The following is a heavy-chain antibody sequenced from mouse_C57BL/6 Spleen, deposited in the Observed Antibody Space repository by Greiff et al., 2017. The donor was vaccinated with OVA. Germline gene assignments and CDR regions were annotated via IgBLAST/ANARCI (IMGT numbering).Heavy chain of an antibody. J-gene: IGHJ4*01. D-gene: IGHD1-1*01. CDR2: IYPGSGNT. CDR3: APGVVADYYAMDY. CDR1: GYTFTDYY. V-gene: IGHV1-76*01. Sequence: VQLQQSGAELVRPGASVKLSCKASGYTFTDYYINWVKQRPGQGLEWIARIYPGSGNTYYNEKFKGKATLTAEKSSSTAYMQLSSLTSEDSAVYFCAPGVVADYYAMDYWGQGTSVTVSS.